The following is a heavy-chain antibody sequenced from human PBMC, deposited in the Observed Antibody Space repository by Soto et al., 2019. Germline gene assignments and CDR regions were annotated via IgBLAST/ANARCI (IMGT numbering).Heavy chain of an antibody. D-gene: IGHD4-17*01. CDR1: GDTFSNHT. V-gene: IGHV1-69*04. CDR2: IIPILGVA. Sequence: QVQLVQSGAEVKKPGSSVKVSCKASGDTFSNHTISWVRQAPGHGLEWMGRIIPILGVATYAQKFQGRVTITADKSTSTAYMELSSMRSAHTAVYYCARVAEMGTVTKGYYYYMDVWGKATTVTVSS. J-gene: IGHJ6*03. CDR3: ARVAEMGTVTKGYYYYMDV.